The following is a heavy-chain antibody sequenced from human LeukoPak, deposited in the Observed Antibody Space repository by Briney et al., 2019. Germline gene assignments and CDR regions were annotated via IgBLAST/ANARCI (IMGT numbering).Heavy chain of an antibody. V-gene: IGHV3-23*01. D-gene: IGHD3-10*01. CDR3: AKAVRSMVTGGGYFDS. Sequence: GGSLRLSCAVSGFAFSNYAMSWVCQAPGKGLEWVSSLSVGGDSRYYADSVMGRFTISRDNSKNTLYLQMNSLRAEDTAVYYCAKAVRSMVTGGGYFDSWGQGTLVTVSS. CDR1: GFAFSNYA. J-gene: IGHJ4*01. CDR2: LSVGGDSR.